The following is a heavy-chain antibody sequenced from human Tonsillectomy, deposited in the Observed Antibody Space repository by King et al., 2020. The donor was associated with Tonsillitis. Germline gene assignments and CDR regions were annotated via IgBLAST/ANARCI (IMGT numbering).Heavy chain of an antibody. J-gene: IGHJ6*02. Sequence: VQLVESGGGLVQPGGSPRLSCAASGFTFSNYAMSWVRQAPGKGLEWVSAISGGGGSTYYTDSLTGRFIISRDNYKNMLYLQISSLRAEDTALYYCAKTISMTSRYYGLDVWGQGTTVTVSS. CDR1: GFTFSNYA. CDR2: ISGGGGST. D-gene: IGHD3-3*02. CDR3: AKTISMTSRYYGLDV. V-gene: IGHV3-23*04.